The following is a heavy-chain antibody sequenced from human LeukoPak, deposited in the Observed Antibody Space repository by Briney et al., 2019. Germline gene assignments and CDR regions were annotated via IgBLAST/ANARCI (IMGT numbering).Heavy chain of an antibody. CDR2: IKQDGSGK. J-gene: IGHJ3*02. D-gene: IGHD3-10*01. Sequence: GGSLRLSCAASGFTFSSYWMSWVRQAPGKGLEWVANIKQDGSGKYYVDSVKGRFTISRDNAKNSLYLQMNSLRVEDTAVYYCARDLSTYGSNDAFDIWGQGTMLTVSS. V-gene: IGHV3-7*01. CDR3: ARDLSTYGSNDAFDI. CDR1: GFTFSSYW.